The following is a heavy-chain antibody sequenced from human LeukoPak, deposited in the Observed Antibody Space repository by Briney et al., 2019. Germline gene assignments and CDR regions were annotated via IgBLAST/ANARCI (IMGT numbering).Heavy chain of an antibody. J-gene: IGHJ5*02. CDR2: IYSGGST. V-gene: IGHV3-53*01. CDR3: ARDLGTRDYYDSSGSA. CDR1: GFTVSSNY. D-gene: IGHD3-22*01. Sequence: GGSLRLSCAASGFTVSSNYMSWVSQAPGKGLEWVSVIYSGGSTYYADYVKGRFTISRDNSKNTLYLQMNSLRAEDTAVYYCARDLGTRDYYDSSGSAWGQGTLVTVSS.